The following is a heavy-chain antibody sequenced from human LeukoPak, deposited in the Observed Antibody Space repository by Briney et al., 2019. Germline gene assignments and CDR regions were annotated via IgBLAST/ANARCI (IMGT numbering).Heavy chain of an antibody. J-gene: IGHJ4*02. CDR3: ASGTGESDFYYFDY. D-gene: IGHD3-10*01. CDR1: GFTFTSYW. Sequence: GSLRLSCAASGFTFTSYWMSWVRQAPGKGLEWVANIKQDGSEKYYVDSVKGRFTIPRDNAKNSLYLQMNSLRAEDTAGYYCASGTGESDFYYFDYWGQGTLVTVSS. CDR2: IKQDGSEK. V-gene: IGHV3-7*01.